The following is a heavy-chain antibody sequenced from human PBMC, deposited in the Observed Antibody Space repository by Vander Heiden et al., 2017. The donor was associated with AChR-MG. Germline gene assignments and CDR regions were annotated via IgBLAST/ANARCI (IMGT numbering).Heavy chain of an antibody. D-gene: IGHD6-19*01. CDR1: GVPFRTYI. CDR3: ARGTGTGWSQDAFDV. J-gene: IGHJ3*01. V-gene: IGHV3-21*02. Sequence: EVQLVESVGGLVKPGGSLRLPCAASGVPFRTYIMNRFRQAPGKGLEWVSSGNGNSNYKYYGDSVKGRFTISRDNAKNSLYLQIDSLRAEDTAIYYCARGTGTGWSQDAFDVWGRGTMVTVSS. CDR2: GNGNSNYK.